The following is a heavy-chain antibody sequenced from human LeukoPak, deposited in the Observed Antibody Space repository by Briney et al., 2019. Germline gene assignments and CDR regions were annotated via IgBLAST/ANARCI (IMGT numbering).Heavy chain of an antibody. V-gene: IGHV3-23*01. D-gene: IGHD1-26*01. J-gene: IGHJ6*02. CDR2: ISGSGGST. CDR3: AKDSTTLYYYYYGMDV. CDR1: GFTLSSYA. Sequence: GGSLRLSCAASGFTLSSYAMSWVRQAPGKGLEWVSAISGSGGSTYYADSVKGRFTISRDNSKNTLYLQMNSLRAEDTAVYYCAKDSTTLYYYYYGMDVWGQGTTVTVSS.